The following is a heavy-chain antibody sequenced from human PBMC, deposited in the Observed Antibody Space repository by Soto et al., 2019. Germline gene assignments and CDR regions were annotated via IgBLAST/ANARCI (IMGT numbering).Heavy chain of an antibody. V-gene: IGHV4-34*01. CDR1: GGSFSGYY. CDR2: INHSGST. CDR3: ARVDYGDDYYYYYYGMDV. D-gene: IGHD4-17*01. J-gene: IGHJ6*02. Sequence: LSETLSLTCAVYGGSFSGYYWSWIRQPPGKGLEWIGEINHSGSTNYNPSLKSRVTISVDTSKNQFSLKLSSVTAADTAVYYCARVDYGDDYYYYYYGMDVWGQGTTVTVSS.